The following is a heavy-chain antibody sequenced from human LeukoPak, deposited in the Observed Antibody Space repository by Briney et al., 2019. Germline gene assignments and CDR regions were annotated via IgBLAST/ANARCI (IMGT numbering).Heavy chain of an antibody. J-gene: IGHJ6*03. D-gene: IGHD2-15*01. Sequence: SETLSLTCTVSGGSISSYYWSWIRQPPGKGLEWIGYIYYSGSTNYNPSLKSRVTISVDTSKNQFSLKLSSVTAADTAVYYCARVVRFGYCSGGSCYSSYYYMDVWGKGTTVTVSS. V-gene: IGHV4-59*01. CDR1: GGSISSYY. CDR2: IYYSGST. CDR3: ARVVRFGYCSGGSCYSSYYYMDV.